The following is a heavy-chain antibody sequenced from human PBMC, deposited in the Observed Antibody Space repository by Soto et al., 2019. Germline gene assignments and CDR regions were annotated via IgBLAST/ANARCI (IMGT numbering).Heavy chain of an antibody. Sequence: EVQLVESGGGLVQPGGSLRLSCEASGFSFSAYWMSWVRQAPGKGLEWVANIKQDGSEQYYVDSVKGRFTISRNNAKNSLYFQMNSLRAEDTAVFDCARDFEVWGRGTLVTVSS. CDR3: ARDFEV. J-gene: IGHJ2*01. V-gene: IGHV3-7*01. CDR1: GFSFSAYW. CDR2: IKQDGSEQ.